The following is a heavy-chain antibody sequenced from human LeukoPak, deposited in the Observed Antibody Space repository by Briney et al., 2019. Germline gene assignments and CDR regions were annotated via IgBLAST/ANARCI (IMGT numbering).Heavy chain of an antibody. D-gene: IGHD6-13*01. V-gene: IGHV3-48*04. J-gene: IGHJ5*02. Sequence: GGSLRLSCVVSGFTFSSYSFNWVRHAPGKGLEWVSYISIGSSATYYSDSVKGRFIISRDTAKQAVYLQMNSLRAEDTAVYYCARDLVGSSSWPKDLWGQGTLVTVSS. CDR1: GFTFSSYS. CDR3: ARDLVGSSSWPKDL. CDR2: ISIGSSAT.